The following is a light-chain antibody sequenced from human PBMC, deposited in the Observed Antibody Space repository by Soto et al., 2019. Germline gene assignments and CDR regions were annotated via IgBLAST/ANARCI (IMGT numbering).Light chain of an antibody. Sequence: EIAMTKSPATLSGSQGERATLSCRASQSIGINLAWYPQKPGQTPRLLIYGATSRATGVPARFSGSGSGTEFTLTISSLETEDCAVYDCQQRHNWTRTFCQVTKVDIK. J-gene: IGKJ1*01. CDR3: QQRHNWTRT. CDR2: GAT. CDR1: QSIGIN. V-gene: IGKV3-15*01.